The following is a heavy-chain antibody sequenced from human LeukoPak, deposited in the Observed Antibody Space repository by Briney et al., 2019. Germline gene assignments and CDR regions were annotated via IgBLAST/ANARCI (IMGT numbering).Heavy chain of an antibody. D-gene: IGHD3-22*01. CDR2: ISYDGSNK. Sequence: GGSLRLSCAASGFTFSSYAMHWVRQAPGKGLEWVAVISYDGSNKYYADSVKGRFTISRDNSKNTLYLQMNSLRAEDTAVYYCAGLYYYDSSPWDYWGQGTLVTVSS. J-gene: IGHJ4*02. V-gene: IGHV3-30-3*01. CDR1: GFTFSSYA. CDR3: AGLYYYDSSPWDY.